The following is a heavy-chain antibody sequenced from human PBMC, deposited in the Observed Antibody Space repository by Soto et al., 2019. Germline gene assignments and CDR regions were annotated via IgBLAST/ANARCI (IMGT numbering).Heavy chain of an antibody. D-gene: IGHD3-3*01. Sequence: EVQLVESGGGLVQPGGSLRLSCAASGFSFSSYDMHWVRQAAGKGLAWVSTIGTAGDPYYPGSVQGRFSISRENAKNSLYLQMNSLRVGDTAVYYCARARVEFWSGTYYYYGMDVWGQGPTVTVSS. J-gene: IGHJ6*02. CDR3: ARARVEFWSGTYYYYGMDV. CDR1: GFSFSSYD. V-gene: IGHV3-13*05. CDR2: IGTAGDP.